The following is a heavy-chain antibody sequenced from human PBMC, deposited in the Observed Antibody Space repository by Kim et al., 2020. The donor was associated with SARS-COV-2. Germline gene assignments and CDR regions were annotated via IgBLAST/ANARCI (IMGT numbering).Heavy chain of an antibody. V-gene: IGHV1-18*01. CDR3: ARVRRDGDYDDY. J-gene: IGHJ4*02. D-gene: IGHD4-17*01. Sequence: NDAQKLQGRVTMTTDTSTSTAYMELRSLRSDDTAVYYCARVRRDGDYDDYWGQGTLVTVSS.